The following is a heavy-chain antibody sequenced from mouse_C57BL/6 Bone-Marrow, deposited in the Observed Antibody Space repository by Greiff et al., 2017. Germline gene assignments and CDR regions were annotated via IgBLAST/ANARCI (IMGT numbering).Heavy chain of an antibody. D-gene: IGHD1-1*01. J-gene: IGHJ4*01. Sequence: VQLKESGPELVKPGASVTISCKASGYSFTDYNMNWVKQSNGKSLEWIGVINPNYGTTSYNQKFKGKATLTVDQSSSTAYMQLNSLTSEDSAIYYCARPYGSSYWNAMDYWGQGTSVTVSS. CDR2: INPNYGTT. CDR1: GYSFTDYN. V-gene: IGHV1-39*01. CDR3: ARPYGSSYWNAMDY.